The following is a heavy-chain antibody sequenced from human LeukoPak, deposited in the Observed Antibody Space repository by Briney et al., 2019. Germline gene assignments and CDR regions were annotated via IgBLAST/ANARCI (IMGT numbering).Heavy chain of an antibody. J-gene: IGHJ1*01. CDR1: GGSISSGSYY. D-gene: IGHD1-26*01. CDR2: IYTSGST. Sequence: PSQTLSLTCTVSGGSISSGSYYWSWIRQPAGKGLEWIGRIYTSGSTNYNPSLKSRVTISVDTSKNQFSLKLSSVTAADTALYYCARMRTGLWGFQHWGQGTLVTVSS. CDR3: ARMRTGLWGFQH. V-gene: IGHV4-61*02.